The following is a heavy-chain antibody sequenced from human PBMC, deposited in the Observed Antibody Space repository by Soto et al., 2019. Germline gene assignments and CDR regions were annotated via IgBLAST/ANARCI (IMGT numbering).Heavy chain of an antibody. D-gene: IGHD6-13*01. J-gene: IGHJ4*02. CDR1: GYTFTSYG. CDR2: ISAYNGNT. V-gene: IGHV1-18*01. CDR3: ARDLALFIAAAGPHGDY. Sequence: QVQLVQSGAEVKKPGASVKVSCKASGYTFTSYGISWVRQAAGQGLEWMGWISAYNGNTNYAQKLQGRVTMTTDTSTSTAYMELRSLRSDDTAVYYCARDLALFIAAAGPHGDYWGQGTLVTVSS.